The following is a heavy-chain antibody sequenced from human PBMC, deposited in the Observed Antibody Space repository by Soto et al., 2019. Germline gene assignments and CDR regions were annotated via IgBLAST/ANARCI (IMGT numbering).Heavy chain of an antibody. J-gene: IGHJ4*02. CDR3: ARFRGTFGGVIV. CDR1: GYTFTSYA. V-gene: IGHV1-3*01. CDR2: INAGNGNT. Sequence: ASVKVSCKASGYTFTSYAMHWARQAPGQRLEWMGWINAGNGNTKYSQKFQGRVTITRDTSASTAYMELSSLRSEDTAVYYCARFRGTFGGVIVWGQGTLVTVS. D-gene: IGHD3-16*02.